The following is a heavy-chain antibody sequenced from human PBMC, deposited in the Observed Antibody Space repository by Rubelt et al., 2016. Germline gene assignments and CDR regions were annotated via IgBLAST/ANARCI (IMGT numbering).Heavy chain of an antibody. CDR3: ARVMITFGGVIEVGWFDP. CDR2: ISAYNGNT. V-gene: IGHV1-18*01. Sequence: QVQLVQSGAEVKKPGASVKVSCKASGYTFTSYGISWVRQAPGQGLEWMGWISAYNGNTNYAQKLQGRVTMTTDTSTSTAYMELRSLRSDDTAVYYYARVMITFGGVIEVGWFDPWGQGTRVTVSS. J-gene: IGHJ5*02. CDR1: GYTFTSYG. D-gene: IGHD3-16*02.